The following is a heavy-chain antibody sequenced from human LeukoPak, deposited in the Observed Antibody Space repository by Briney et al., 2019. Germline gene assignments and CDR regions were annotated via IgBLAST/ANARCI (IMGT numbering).Heavy chain of an antibody. CDR2: MNPNSGNT. CDR3: LKRYCSSTSCDDY. V-gene: IGHV1-8*01. D-gene: IGHD2-2*01. Sequence: ASVKVSCKASGYTFTSYDINWVRQATGQGLEWMGWMNPNSGNTGYAQKFQGRVTMTRNTSISTAYMELSSLRSEDTAVYYCLKRYCSSTSCDDYWGQGTLVTVSS. J-gene: IGHJ4*02. CDR1: GYTFTSYD.